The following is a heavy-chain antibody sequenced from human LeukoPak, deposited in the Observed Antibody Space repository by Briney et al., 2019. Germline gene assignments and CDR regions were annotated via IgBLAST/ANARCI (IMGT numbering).Heavy chain of an antibody. CDR1: GFTFSSYW. J-gene: IGHJ3*02. V-gene: IGHV3-74*01. CDR3: ARQESLAFDI. CDR2: ITSDGSST. Sequence: GGSLRLSCAASGFTFSSYWMHWVRQAPGKGLVWVSRITSDGSSTSYADSVKGRFTISRDNAKDTLYLQMNSLRAEDTAVYYCARQESLAFDIWGQGTMVTLSS.